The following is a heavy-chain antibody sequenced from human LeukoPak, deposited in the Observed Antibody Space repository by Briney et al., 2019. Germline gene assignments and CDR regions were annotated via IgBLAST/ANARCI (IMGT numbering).Heavy chain of an antibody. CDR3: ARVSYDYIWGIIYYFDY. J-gene: IGHJ4*02. CDR2: IYPGDSDT. CDR1: GYSFTNYW. V-gene: IGHV5-51*01. D-gene: IGHD3-16*01. Sequence: GESLKISCKGSGYSFTNYWIGWVRQMPGKGLEWMGIIYPGDSDTRYSPSFQGQVTISADKSISTAYLQWNSLKASDTAMFYCARVSYDYIWGIIYYFDYWGQGTLVTVSS.